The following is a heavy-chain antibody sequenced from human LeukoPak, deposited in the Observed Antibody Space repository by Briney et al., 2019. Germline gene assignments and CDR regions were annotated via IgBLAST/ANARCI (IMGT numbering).Heavy chain of an antibody. CDR1: GFTFSSYA. Sequence: PGRSLRLSCAASGFTFSSYAMSWVRQAPGKGLEWVSAIIGSGGATYYADSVKGRFTISRDNSKNTLYLQMNNLRAEDTAVYYCAKRRSSSTPRDFDYWGHGTLVTVSS. CDR2: IIGSGGAT. J-gene: IGHJ4*01. CDR3: AKRRSSSTPRDFDY. V-gene: IGHV3-23*01. D-gene: IGHD6-6*01.